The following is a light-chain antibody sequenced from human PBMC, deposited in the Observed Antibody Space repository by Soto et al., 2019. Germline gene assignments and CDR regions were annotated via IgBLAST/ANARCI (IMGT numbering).Light chain of an antibody. CDR1: QSLLHSDGYNY. CDR3: MQALQSPLT. CDR2: LGS. V-gene: IGKV2-28*01. J-gene: IGKJ4*01. Sequence: DLVMTQSPLSLPVTPGAPASISCRSGQSLLHSDGYNYLARYLQQPGQSPQLLIYLGSNRASGVPDRFSGSRSGTEFTLKISRVEAEDVGGYYCMQALQSPLTFGGGTKVEI.